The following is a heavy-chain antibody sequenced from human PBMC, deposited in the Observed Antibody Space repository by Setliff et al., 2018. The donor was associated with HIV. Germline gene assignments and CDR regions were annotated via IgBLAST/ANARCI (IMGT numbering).Heavy chain of an antibody. CDR2: ISGSGERT. J-gene: IGHJ4*02. D-gene: IGHD3-10*01. V-gene: IGHV3-23*01. Sequence: GGSLRLSCAASGFTFSSYWMSWVRQAPGKGLEWVSAISGSGERTYYADSVKGRFTISRDNSKNTVYLQMNRLRVDDTAVYYCARDSFGSGSYVYYFEYWGQGTLVTVSS. CDR1: GFTFSSYW. CDR3: ARDSFGSGSYVYYFEY.